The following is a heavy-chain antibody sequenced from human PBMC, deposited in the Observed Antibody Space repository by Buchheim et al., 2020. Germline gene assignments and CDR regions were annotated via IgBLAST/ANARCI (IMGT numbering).Heavy chain of an antibody. CDR2: FYYTGST. Sequence: QLQLQESGPGLVKPSETLSLTCTVSGGSISSSDFYGGWIRQPPGKGLEWIGSFYYTGSTYYTSSLKSRVTISVDTSKNHFSLKLASVTAADTAVYYCVRHHTNSWFDYWGQGTL. J-gene: IGHJ5*01. V-gene: IGHV4-39*01. CDR3: VRHHTNSWFDY. CDR1: GGSISSSDFY.